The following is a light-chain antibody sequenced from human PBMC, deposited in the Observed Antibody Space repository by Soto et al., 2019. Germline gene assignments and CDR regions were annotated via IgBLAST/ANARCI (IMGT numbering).Light chain of an antibody. CDR1: SSDVGGYDY. Sequence: QSALTQPASVSGSPGQSVTISCTGTSSDVGGYDYVSWYQQYPGKAPKVMIYDVSNRPSGVSNRFSGSKSGNTASLTISGLQAEDEAHYYGTSYTTSATVVFGGGTKVTVL. J-gene: IGLJ2*01. CDR2: DVS. V-gene: IGLV2-14*03. CDR3: TSYTTSATVV.